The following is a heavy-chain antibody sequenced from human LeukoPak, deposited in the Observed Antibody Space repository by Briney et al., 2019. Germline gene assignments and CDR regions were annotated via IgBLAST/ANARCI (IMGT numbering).Heavy chain of an antibody. CDR1: GYTFTSYY. J-gene: IGHJ6*03. CDR3: ARAYEGPTPHYYYYMDV. Sequence: GASVKVSCKASGYTFTSYYMHWVRQAPGQGLEWMGIINPSGGSTSYAQKFQGRVTMTRDTSTSTVYMELSSLRSEDTAVYYCARAYEGPTPHYYYYMDVWGKGTTVTVSS. CDR2: INPSGGST. D-gene: IGHD3-22*01. V-gene: IGHV1-46*01.